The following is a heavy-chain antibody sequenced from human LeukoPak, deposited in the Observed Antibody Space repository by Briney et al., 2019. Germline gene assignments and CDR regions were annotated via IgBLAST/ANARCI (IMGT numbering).Heavy chain of an antibody. CDR2: IKQDASEA. Sequence: PGASLRLSCAASGFTFSSHAMTWVRQAPGKGLEWVAYIKQDASEAYYVDSVRGRFSISRDNAKNSLFLQMNSLRAEDTAVYYCATDPSGPSDSSGWYYFDNWGQGTLVTVSS. J-gene: IGHJ4*02. D-gene: IGHD6-19*01. CDR1: GFTFSSHA. V-gene: IGHV3-7*01. CDR3: ATDPSGPSDSSGWYYFDN.